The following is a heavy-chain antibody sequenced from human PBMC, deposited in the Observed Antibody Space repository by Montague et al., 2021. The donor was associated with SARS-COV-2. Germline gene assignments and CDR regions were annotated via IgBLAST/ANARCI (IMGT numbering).Heavy chain of an antibody. CDR2: ISYDGSNK. Sequence: SLRLSCAASGFTFSSYGIHWVRQALGKGLEWVAVISYDGSNKHYADSVKGRFTISRDNSKNPLYLQMNSLRAEDTAVYYCAKDQGDCSSSRCFRGWTYYYYGMDVWGQGTTVTVSS. V-gene: IGHV3-30*18. CDR1: GFTFSSYG. J-gene: IGHJ6*02. CDR3: AKDQGDCSSSRCFRGWTYYYYGMDV. D-gene: IGHD2-2*01.